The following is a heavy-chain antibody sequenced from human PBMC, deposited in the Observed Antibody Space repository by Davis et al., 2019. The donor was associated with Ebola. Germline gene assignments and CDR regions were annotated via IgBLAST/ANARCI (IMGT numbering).Heavy chain of an antibody. CDR1: GGSISSSTYY. J-gene: IGHJ5*02. V-gene: IGHV4-39*01. Sequence: SEPLSLTCSVSGGSISSSTYYWGWIRQPPGMGLEWIGTPYYSRATYYNPSLTSRVTISVDTSKNQFSLKLSSVTAADTALYYCARQGYCSGGSCYKWFDPWGQGTLVTVSS. CDR3: ARQGYCSGGSCYKWFDP. D-gene: IGHD2-15*01. CDR2: PYYSRAT.